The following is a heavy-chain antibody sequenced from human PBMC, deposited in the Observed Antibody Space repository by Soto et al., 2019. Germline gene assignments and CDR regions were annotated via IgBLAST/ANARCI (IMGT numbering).Heavy chain of an antibody. D-gene: IGHD3-10*01. J-gene: IGHJ4*02. Sequence: QVQLQQWGAGLLKPSETLSLTCAVYGGSFSGYYWSWIRQPPGKGLEWLGEINHSGSTNYNPSLKSRVTRSVDTSKNQFSLKLSSVTAADTAVYYCARGRRYGSGLNYFDYWGQGTLVTVSS. CDR3: ARGRRYGSGLNYFDY. CDR2: INHSGST. V-gene: IGHV4-34*01. CDR1: GGSFSGYY.